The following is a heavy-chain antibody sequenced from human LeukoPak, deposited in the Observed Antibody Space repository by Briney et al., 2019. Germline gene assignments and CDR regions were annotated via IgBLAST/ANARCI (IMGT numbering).Heavy chain of an antibody. CDR3: ARELYSSSWSYFDY. J-gene: IGHJ4*02. D-gene: IGHD6-13*01. CDR2: IYYSGST. V-gene: IGHV4-59*12. CDR1: GGSLSSYY. Sequence: SETLSLTCTVSGGSLSSYYWSWIRQPPGKGLEWIGYIYYSGSTYYNPSLKSRVTISVDRSKNQFSLKLSSVTAADTAVYYCARELYSSSWSYFDYWGQGTLVTVSS.